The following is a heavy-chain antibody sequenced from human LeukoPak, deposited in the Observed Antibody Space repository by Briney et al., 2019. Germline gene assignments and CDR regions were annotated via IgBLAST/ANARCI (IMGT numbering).Heavy chain of an antibody. D-gene: IGHD6-13*01. CDR1: GFTFSSYS. J-gene: IGHJ5*02. CDR3: ARDAGSSWYSNWFDP. Sequence: PGGSLRLSCAASGFTFSSYSMNWVRQAPGKGLEWVSYISSSSSTIYYADSVKGRFTISRDNAKNSLYPQMNSLRAEDTAVYYCARDAGSSWYSNWFDPWGQGTLVTVSS. V-gene: IGHV3-48*01. CDR2: ISSSSSTI.